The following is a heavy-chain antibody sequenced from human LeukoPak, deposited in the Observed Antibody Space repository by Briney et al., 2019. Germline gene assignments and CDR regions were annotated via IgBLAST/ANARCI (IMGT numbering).Heavy chain of an antibody. CDR2: ISGSGGST. D-gene: IGHD2-15*01. CDR1: GFTFSSYA. Sequence: PGGSLRLPCAASGFTFSSYALSWVRQAPGKGLEWVSAISGSGGSTYYADSVKGRFTISRDNSKNTLYLQMNSLRAEDTAVYYCAKVPVVVVVVAATGYFQHWGQGTLVTVSS. J-gene: IGHJ1*01. V-gene: IGHV3-23*01. CDR3: AKVPVVVVVVAATGYFQH.